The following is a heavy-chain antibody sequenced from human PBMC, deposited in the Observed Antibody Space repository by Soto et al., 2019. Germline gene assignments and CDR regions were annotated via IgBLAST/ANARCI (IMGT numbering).Heavy chain of an antibody. Sequence: SETLSLTCAISGGSISSGGYSWSWIRQPPGKGLEWIGYIYHSGSTYYNPSLKSRVTISVDRSKNQFSLKLSSVTAADTAVYYCARSLNLYCSGGSCYGWFDPWGQGTLVTVSS. CDR2: IYHSGST. CDR3: ARSLNLYCSGGSCYGWFDP. CDR1: GGSISSGGYS. J-gene: IGHJ5*02. V-gene: IGHV4-30-2*01. D-gene: IGHD2-15*01.